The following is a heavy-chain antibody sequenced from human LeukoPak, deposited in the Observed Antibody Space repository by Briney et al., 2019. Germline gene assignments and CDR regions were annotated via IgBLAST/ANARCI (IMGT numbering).Heavy chain of an antibody. V-gene: IGHV4-59*01. CDR1: GGSITSYY. CDR2: IYYSGST. Sequence: SETLSLTCTVSGGSITSYYWSWIRQPPGKGLEWIGYIYYSGSTNYSPSLKSRVTISVDTSKNQFSLQLTSVTAADTAVYYCARDSYERGVHYWGQGTLVTVSS. D-gene: IGHD3-10*01. J-gene: IGHJ4*02. CDR3: ARDSYERGVHY.